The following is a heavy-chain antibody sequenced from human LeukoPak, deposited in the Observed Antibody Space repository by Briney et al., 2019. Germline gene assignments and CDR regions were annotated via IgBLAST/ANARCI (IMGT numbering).Heavy chain of an antibody. V-gene: IGHV1-2*02. CDR1: GYTFNDYY. CDR3: ARDQAPPSNEGSGPQGPPRYFDY. Sequence: GASVKVSCKASGYTFNDYYIHWVRQAPGQGLEWMGWINPKSGGTNYAQKFQGRVTMTRDTSINTAYMDLGTLRSDDTAVYYCARDQAPPSNEGSGPQGPPRYFDYWGQGTLVTVSS. CDR2: INPKSGGT. D-gene: IGHD1-14*01. J-gene: IGHJ4*02.